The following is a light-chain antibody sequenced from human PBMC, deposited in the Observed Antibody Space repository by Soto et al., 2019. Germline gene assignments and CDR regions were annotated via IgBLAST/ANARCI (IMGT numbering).Light chain of an antibody. J-gene: IGLJ3*02. Sequence: QSVLTQPPSASGTPGQRVTISCSGSSSNIGSNTVTWYQQLPRAAPKLLIYTNNQRPSGVPDRFSGSKSGTSASLAIIGLQSDDEADYYCATWDDSLNGVVFGGGTQLTVL. CDR2: TNN. CDR1: SSNIGSNT. V-gene: IGLV1-44*01. CDR3: ATWDDSLNGVV.